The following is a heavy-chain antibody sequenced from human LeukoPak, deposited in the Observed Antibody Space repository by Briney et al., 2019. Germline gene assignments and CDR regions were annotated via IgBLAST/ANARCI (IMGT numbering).Heavy chain of an antibody. CDR3: ASEVVDTLDY. CDR1: GGSIISYY. Sequence: SETLSLTCTVSGGSIISYYWSWIRQPPGKGLEWIGYIYYTGSTNYNPSLKSRVTISVDTSKNQFSLKLSSVTAADTAVYYCASEVVDTLDYWGQGTLVTVSS. J-gene: IGHJ4*02. D-gene: IGHD5-18*01. V-gene: IGHV4-59*12. CDR2: IYYTGST.